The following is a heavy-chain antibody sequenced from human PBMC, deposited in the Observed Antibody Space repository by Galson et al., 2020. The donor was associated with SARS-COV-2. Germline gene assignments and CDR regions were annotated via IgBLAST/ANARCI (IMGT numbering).Heavy chain of an antibody. D-gene: IGHD1-26*01. V-gene: IGHV4-61*02. J-gene: IGHJ3*02. CDR2: IYTSGST. Sequence: TLSLTCTVSGGSISSGSYYWSWIRQPAGKGLEWIGRIYTSGSTNYNPSLKSRVTMSVDTSKNQFSLKLSSVTAADTAVYYCARSGVGATYDAFDIWGQGTMVTVSS. CDR3: ARSGVGATYDAFDI. CDR1: GGSISSGSYY.